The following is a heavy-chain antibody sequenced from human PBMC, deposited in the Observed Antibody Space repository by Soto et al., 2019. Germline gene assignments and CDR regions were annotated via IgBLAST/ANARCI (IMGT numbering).Heavy chain of an antibody. D-gene: IGHD2-2*01. CDR3: ARSTKYCSSTSCYLYYFDY. J-gene: IGHJ4*02. Sequence: GGSLRLSCAVSGFTFSSYAMSWVRQAPGKGLEWVSAISGSGGSTYYADSVKGRFTISRDNSKNTLYLQMNSLRAEDTAVYYCARSTKYCSSTSCYLYYFDYWGQGTLVTVSS. CDR2: ISGSGGST. CDR1: GFTFSSYA. V-gene: IGHV3-23*01.